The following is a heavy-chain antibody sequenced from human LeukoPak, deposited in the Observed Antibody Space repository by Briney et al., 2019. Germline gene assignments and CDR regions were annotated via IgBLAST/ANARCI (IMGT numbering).Heavy chain of an antibody. CDR3: ARQEHYYATGYYGMDV. V-gene: IGHV5-51*01. CDR2: IYAGDSDT. Sequence: GESLKISCKCSGYSFTSYWIGWVRQKPGKGLEWMGIIYAGDSDTRYSPSFQGQVTISADKSINTAYLQWGSLRASDTAMYYCARQEHYYATGYYGMDVWGQGTMVTVSS. J-gene: IGHJ6*02. CDR1: GYSFTSYW. D-gene: IGHD3-10*01.